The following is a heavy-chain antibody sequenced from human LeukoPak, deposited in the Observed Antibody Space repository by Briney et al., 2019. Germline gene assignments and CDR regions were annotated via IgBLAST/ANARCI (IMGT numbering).Heavy chain of an antibody. CDR3: ARDLCSSTSCYRYGMDV. CDR1: GYTFTSYY. J-gene: IGHJ6*02. D-gene: IGHD2-2*01. CDR2: INPSGGST. V-gene: IGHV1-46*01. Sequence: GASVKVSCKASGYTFTSYYMHWVRQAPGQGLEWMGLINPSGGSTSYAQKFQGRVTMTRDTSTSTVYMELSSLRSEDTAVYYCARDLCSSTSCYRYGMDVWGQGTTVTVSS.